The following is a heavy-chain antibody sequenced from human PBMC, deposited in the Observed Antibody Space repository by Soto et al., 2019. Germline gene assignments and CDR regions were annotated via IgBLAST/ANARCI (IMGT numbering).Heavy chain of an antibody. J-gene: IGHJ5*02. D-gene: IGHD5-12*01. CDR3: ARHHGPTTSENWFDP. Sequence: ASVKVSCKASGYTFFNYDNSWLRQAPGQGLEWMGWISTYSGDTKYARKFQGRVTMTTDTSTTTAYLELRSLRSDDTAVYYCARHHGPTTSENWFDPWGQGSLVTVSS. CDR2: ISTYSGDT. CDR1: GYTFFNYD. V-gene: IGHV1-18*01.